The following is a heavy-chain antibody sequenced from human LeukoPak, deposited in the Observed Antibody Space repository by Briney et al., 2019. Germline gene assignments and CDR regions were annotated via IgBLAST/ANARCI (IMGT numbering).Heavy chain of an antibody. CDR3: ARRPGYSSKDDFDI. CDR2: IISILGIA. CDR1: GGTFSSYA. Sequence: EASVKVSCKASGGTFSSYAISWVRQAPGQGLEWMGRIISILGIANYAQTFQGRVTITSDKTTSTAYMELNSLRSQDTPVYYCARRPGYSSKDDFDIWGQGTRVTVSS. J-gene: IGHJ3*02. V-gene: IGHV1-69*04. D-gene: IGHD6-13*01.